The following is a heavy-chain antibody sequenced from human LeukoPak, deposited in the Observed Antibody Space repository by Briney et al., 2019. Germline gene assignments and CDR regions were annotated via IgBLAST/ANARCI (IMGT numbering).Heavy chain of an antibody. V-gene: IGHV3-23*01. CDR2: ISGSGGST. J-gene: IGHJ4*02. CDR1: GFTFSSYA. Sequence: GGSLRLSCAASGFTFSSYAMSWVRQAPGKGLEWVSAISGSGGSTYYADSVKGRFTISRDNSKNMLYLQMDSLRAEDTAVYYCAKVSPDIVATLNYFDYWGQGTLVTVSS. CDR3: AKVSPDIVATLNYFDY. D-gene: IGHD5-12*01.